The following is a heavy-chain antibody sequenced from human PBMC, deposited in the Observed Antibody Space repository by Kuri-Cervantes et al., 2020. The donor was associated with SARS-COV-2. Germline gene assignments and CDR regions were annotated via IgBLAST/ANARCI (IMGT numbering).Heavy chain of an antibody. D-gene: IGHD3-3*01. CDR3: TRNDFWSGYYSDY. CDR2: IRSKAYGGTT. J-gene: IGHJ4*02. CDR1: GFLFSASA. Sequence: GESLKISCEVSGFLFSASAIHWVRQAPGKGLEWVGFIRSKAYGGTTEYAASVKGRFTISRDDSKSIAYLQMNSLKTEDTAVYYCTRNDFWSGYYSDYWGQGTLVTVSS. V-gene: IGHV3-49*04.